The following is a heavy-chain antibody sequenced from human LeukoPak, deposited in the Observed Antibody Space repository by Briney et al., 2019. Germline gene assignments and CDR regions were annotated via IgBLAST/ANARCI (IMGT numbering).Heavy chain of an antibody. J-gene: IGHJ4*02. CDR1: GFTIKTYW. CDR2: IKRDGSKV. D-gene: IGHD3-22*01. CDR3: AGDGSITGYDSSWVPDY. V-gene: IGHV3-7*05. Sequence: GSLRLSCPASGFTIKTYWMRWVRQAPGKGLEWVANIKRDGSKVYYVDSVKGRFTISRDNDKNSLFLQMNSLRAEDTTVYYWAGDGSITGYDSSWVPDYWGQGTLVTVSS.